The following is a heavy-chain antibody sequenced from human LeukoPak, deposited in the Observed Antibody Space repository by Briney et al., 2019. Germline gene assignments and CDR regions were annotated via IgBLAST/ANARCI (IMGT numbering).Heavy chain of an antibody. V-gene: IGHV3-21*01. CDR3: ARDRGYFDN. CDR2: ITSSSNYI. J-gene: IGHJ4*02. Sequence: GGPLRLSCAASGFTFSIYSMNWVRQAPGKGLEWLSSITSSSNYIYYADSVKGRFTIPRDNVQNSLYLQMNSLRAEDTAMYYCARDRGYFDNWGQGTLVTVSS. CDR1: GFTFSIYS.